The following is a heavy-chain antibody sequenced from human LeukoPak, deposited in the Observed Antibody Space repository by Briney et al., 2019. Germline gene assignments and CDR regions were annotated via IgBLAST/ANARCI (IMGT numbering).Heavy chain of an antibody. CDR1: GYTFSGFY. CDR2: INPNSGVT. V-gene: IGHV1-2*02. D-gene: IGHD6-13*01. CDR3: ARDLTHSSRLPKPNWFDP. Sequence: ASVKVSCKASGYTFSGFYIHWVRQAPGQGLEWMGWINPNSGVTNYAQKFQGRVTMTRDTSISTAYMELSRLRSDDTAVYYCARDLTHSSRLPKPNWFDPWGQGTLVTVSS. J-gene: IGHJ5*02.